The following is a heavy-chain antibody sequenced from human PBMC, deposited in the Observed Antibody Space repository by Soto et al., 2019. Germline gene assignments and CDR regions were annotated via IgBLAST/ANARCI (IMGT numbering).Heavy chain of an antibody. CDR2: IYYGATT. Sequence: PSETLSLTCTVSGGSITDYYWGWIRQPPGKGLEWIGYIYYGATTNYNPSLKSRVTISVDTSRKQFSLKLSSVTAADTAVYYCARDLKVRGVIHSDYRLAVRGRGTTVTVSS. CDR1: GGSITDYY. V-gene: IGHV4-59*01. D-gene: IGHD3-10*01. CDR3: ARDLKVRGVIHSDYRLAV. J-gene: IGHJ6*01.